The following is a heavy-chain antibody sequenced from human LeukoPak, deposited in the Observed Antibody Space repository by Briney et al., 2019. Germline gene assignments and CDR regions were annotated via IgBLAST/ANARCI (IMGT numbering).Heavy chain of an antibody. CDR2: ISSSSSYI. J-gene: IGHJ4*02. CDR3: AKEEYISSWYPSDY. CDR1: GFTFSSYS. D-gene: IGHD6-13*01. Sequence: GGSLRLSCAASGFTFSSYSMNWVRQAPGKGLEWVSSISSSSSYIYYADSVKGRFTISRDNSKNTLYLQMNSLRAEDTAVYYCAKEEYISSWYPSDYWGQGTLVTVSP. V-gene: IGHV3-21*01.